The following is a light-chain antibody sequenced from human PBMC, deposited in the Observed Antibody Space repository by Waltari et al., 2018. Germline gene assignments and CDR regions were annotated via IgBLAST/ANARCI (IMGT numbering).Light chain of an antibody. CDR1: RGSITSDF. CDR2: KDN. J-gene: IGLJ2*01. Sequence: NFVLTPPHSVSGSPGRTVTISCTRSRGSITSDFVQWYRLRPGSAPTTIIYKDNQRPSGVPDRFSGSIDTSSNSASLTISGLTTEDEADYYCQTCDTTVLIFGGGTQLTVL. CDR3: QTCDTTVLI. V-gene: IGLV6-57*04.